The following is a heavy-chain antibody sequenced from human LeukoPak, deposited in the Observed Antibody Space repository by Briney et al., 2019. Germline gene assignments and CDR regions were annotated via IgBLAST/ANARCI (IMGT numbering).Heavy chain of an antibody. CDR2: ISGSGGST. V-gene: IGHV3-23*01. J-gene: IGHJ4*02. Sequence: PGGYLRLSCAASGFTFSSYAMSWVRQAPGKGLEWVSAISGSGGSTYYADSVKGRFTISRDNSKNTLYLQMNSLRAEDTAVYYCAKSIAYAPATSDYWGQGTLVTVSS. CDR3: AKSIAYAPATSDY. CDR1: GFTFSSYA. D-gene: IGHD1-26*01.